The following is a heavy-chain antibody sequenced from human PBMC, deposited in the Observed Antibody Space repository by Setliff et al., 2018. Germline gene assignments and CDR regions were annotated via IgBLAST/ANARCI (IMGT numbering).Heavy chain of an antibody. V-gene: IGHV5-51*01. CDR3: ARLGPTVTSWEDY. Sequence: PGESLKISCKGSGFSFTDFWIGWVRQMPGKGLEWMGLIYAGDSDTRYSPSFQGRVTMSADKSINTAYLQWSSLKASDTAIYYCARLGPTVTSWEDYWGQGTLVTVSS. CDR1: GFSFTDFW. D-gene: IGHD4-17*01. J-gene: IGHJ4*02. CDR2: IYAGDSDT.